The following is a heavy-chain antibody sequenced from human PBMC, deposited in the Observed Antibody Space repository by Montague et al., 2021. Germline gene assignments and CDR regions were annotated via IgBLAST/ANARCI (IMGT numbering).Heavy chain of an antibody. CDR3: APKIAAHKAHDGFSV. CDR1: GFSLATSGVG. J-gene: IGHJ3*01. V-gene: IGHV2-5*02. D-gene: IGHD6-13*01. Sequence: PALVKPTQTLTLTSTFSGFSLATSGVGVAWLRQPPGKALEWLALIFWDDDKRYSPSLKSRLTITKDTTKNQVVLTLTNMDPVDTATYFCAPKIAAHKAHDGFSVWGQGTVVTVSA. CDR2: IFWDDDK.